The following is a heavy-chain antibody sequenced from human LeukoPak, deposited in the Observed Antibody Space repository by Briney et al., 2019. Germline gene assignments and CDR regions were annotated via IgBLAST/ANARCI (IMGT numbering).Heavy chain of an antibody. CDR3: AREIMVRGVILGFDY. D-gene: IGHD3-10*01. Sequence: SETLSLTCTVSGGSISSYYWSWIRQPAGKGLEWIGRIYSGGSTNYNPSLKSRVTMSVDSSNNQFSLKLSSVTAADTAVYYCAREIMVRGVILGFDYWGQGTLVTVSS. J-gene: IGHJ4*02. CDR2: IYSGGST. CDR1: GGSISSYY. V-gene: IGHV4-4*07.